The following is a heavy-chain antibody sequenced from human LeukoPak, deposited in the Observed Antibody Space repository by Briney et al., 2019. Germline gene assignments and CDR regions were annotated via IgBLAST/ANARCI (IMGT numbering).Heavy chain of an antibody. Sequence: GGSLRLSCAASGFTFNDYYMSWIRQAPGRGLEWISDIGGSDNIKSYAHSVTGRFAISRDIAKNSLYLQMTGPRVEDTAVYYCAREAVAGAFDSWGQGTLVTVSS. CDR2: IGGSDNIK. J-gene: IGHJ4*02. CDR1: GFTFNDYY. D-gene: IGHD6-19*01. V-gene: IGHV3-11*01. CDR3: AREAVAGAFDS.